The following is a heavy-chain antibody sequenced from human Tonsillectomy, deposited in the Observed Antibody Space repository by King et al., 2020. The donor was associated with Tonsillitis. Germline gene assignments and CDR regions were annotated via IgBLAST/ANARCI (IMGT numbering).Heavy chain of an antibody. Sequence: QLQESGPGVVKPSETLSLTCTVSGGSIRTSDQYWAWIRQPPGKGLEWIGYMYYSGTIFYNPSLKIRITISGGTSETRFSLRLSSVTAADTAVYFCARYVSGSFDYWGQGALVTVSS. J-gene: IGHJ4*02. CDR2: MYYSGTI. CDR3: ARYVSGSFDY. V-gene: IGHV4-39*01. D-gene: IGHD1-26*01. CDR1: GGSIRTSDQY.